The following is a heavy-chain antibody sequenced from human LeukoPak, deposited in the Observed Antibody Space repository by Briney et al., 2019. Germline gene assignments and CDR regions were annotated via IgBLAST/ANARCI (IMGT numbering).Heavy chain of an antibody. CDR2: IYGSTSA. D-gene: IGHD4-17*01. Sequence: PGGSLRLSCSASGFTVSSKYINWVRQAPGKGLEWVSLIYGSTSADYADSVKGRFTISRDNSMNTVYLKMSSLRAEDTAIYYCARLNFGDDYWGQGTLVAVSS. CDR3: ARLNFGDDY. CDR1: GFTVSSKY. V-gene: IGHV3-66*01. J-gene: IGHJ4*02.